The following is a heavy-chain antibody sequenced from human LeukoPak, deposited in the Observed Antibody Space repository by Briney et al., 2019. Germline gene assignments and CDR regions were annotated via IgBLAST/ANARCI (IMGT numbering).Heavy chain of an antibody. CDR1: GFTFSSYG. Sequence: GGSLRLSCAASGFTFSSYGMHWVCQAPGKGLEWVAVIWYDGSNKYYADSVKGRFTISRGNSKNTLYLQMNSLRAEDTAVYYCAKDYYGPSGGIDYWGQGTLVTVSS. CDR3: AKDYYGPSGGIDY. J-gene: IGHJ4*02. CDR2: IWYDGSNK. D-gene: IGHD3-10*01. V-gene: IGHV3-33*06.